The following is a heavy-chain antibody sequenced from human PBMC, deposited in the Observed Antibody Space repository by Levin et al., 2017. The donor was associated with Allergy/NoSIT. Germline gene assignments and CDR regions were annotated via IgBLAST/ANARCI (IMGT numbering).Heavy chain of an antibody. CDR1: GGSISSSSYY. Sequence: SQTLSLTCTVSGGSISSSSYYWGWIRQPPGKGLEWIGSIYYSGSTYYNPSLKSRVTISVDTSKNQFSLKLSSVTAADTAVYYCARPRVEGGNWFDPWGQGTLVTVSS. CDR3: ARPRVEGGNWFDP. V-gene: IGHV4-39*01. D-gene: IGHD1-1*01. CDR2: IYYSGST. J-gene: IGHJ5*02.